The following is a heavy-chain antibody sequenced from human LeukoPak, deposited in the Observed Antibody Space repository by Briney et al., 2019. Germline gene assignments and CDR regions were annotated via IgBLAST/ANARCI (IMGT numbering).Heavy chain of an antibody. CDR2: INHSGST. V-gene: IGHV4-34*01. J-gene: IGHJ4*02. Sequence: SETLSLTCAVYGGSFSGYYWSWIRQPPGKGLEWIGEINHSGSTNYNPSLKSRVTISVDTSKNQFSLKLSSVTAADTAVYYCARQSFRAYYFDYWGQGTLVTVSS. D-gene: IGHD2-21*01. CDR1: GGSFSGYY. CDR3: ARQSFRAYYFDY.